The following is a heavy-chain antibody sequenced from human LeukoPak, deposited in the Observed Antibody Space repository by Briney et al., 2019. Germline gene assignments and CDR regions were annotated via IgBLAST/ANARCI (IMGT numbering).Heavy chain of an antibody. V-gene: IGHV3-7*01. CDR1: GFTFSNYW. Sequence: GGSLRLSCAASGFTFSNYWMSWVRQAPGEGLEWVAHINQDGSEERYMDSVKARFIISRDNAKNSLSLQMDSLRAEDTAVYYCVRDGGVSGYDLLDYWGQGTLVTVSA. J-gene: IGHJ4*02. CDR3: VRDGGVSGYDLLDY. D-gene: IGHD5-12*01. CDR2: INQDGSEE.